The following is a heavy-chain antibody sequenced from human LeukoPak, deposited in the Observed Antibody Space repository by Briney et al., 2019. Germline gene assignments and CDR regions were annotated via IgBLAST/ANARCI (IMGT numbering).Heavy chain of an antibody. CDR1: GFTFYTYA. CDR2: ISGGGGST. Sequence: GGSLRLSCAASGFTFYTYAMSWVRQAPGKGLEWVSAISGGGGSTYDADSVKGRVTISRDNSKNTLYLQMNSLRAEDTAVYYCARDRAGTAMPMISYYYYYMDVWGKGTTVTVSS. V-gene: IGHV3-23*01. D-gene: IGHD5-18*01. CDR3: ARDRAGTAMPMISYYYYYMDV. J-gene: IGHJ6*03.